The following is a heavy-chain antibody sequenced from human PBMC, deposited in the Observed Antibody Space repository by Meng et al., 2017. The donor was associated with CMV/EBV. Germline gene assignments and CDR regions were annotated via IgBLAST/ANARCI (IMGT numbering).Heavy chain of an antibody. CDR1: GITFNKNA. D-gene: IGHD3-3*01. CDR3: AKDMKYYDFWSGYPDAFDI. V-gene: IGHV3-30*04. CDR2: ISNDGNNK. Sequence: GGSLRLSCAASGITFNKNAMHWVRQAPGKGLEWVAVISNDGNNKKIADSVKGRFTISRDNSKNTLYLQMNSLRAEDTAVYYCAKDMKYYDFWSGYPDAFDIWGQGTMVTVSS. J-gene: IGHJ3*02.